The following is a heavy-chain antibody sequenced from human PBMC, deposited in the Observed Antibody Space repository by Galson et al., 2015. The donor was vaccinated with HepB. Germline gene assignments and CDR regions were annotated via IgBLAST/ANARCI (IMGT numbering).Heavy chain of an antibody. Sequence: SLRLSCAASGFTFSSYGMHWVRQAPGKGLEWVAVISYDGSNKYYADSVKGRFTISRDNSKNTLYLQMNSLRAEDTAVYYCAKGRHYADNRDFDYWGQGTLVTVSS. CDR1: GFTFSSYG. V-gene: IGHV3-30*18. CDR3: AKGRHYADNRDFDY. J-gene: IGHJ4*02. CDR2: ISYDGSNK. D-gene: IGHD4-17*01.